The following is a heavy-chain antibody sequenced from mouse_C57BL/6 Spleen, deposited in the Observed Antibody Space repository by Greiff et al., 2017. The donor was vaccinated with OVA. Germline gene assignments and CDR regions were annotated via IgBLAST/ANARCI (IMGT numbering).Heavy chain of an antibody. V-gene: IGHV3-6*01. Sequence: ESGPGLVKPSQSLSLTCSVTGYSITSGYYWNWIRQFPGNKLEWMGYISYDGSNNYNPSLKNRISITRDTSKNQFFLKLNSVTTEDTATYYWAKGGDGSSWSWDFDGWGTGTTVTVSS. CDR2: ISYDGSN. D-gene: IGHD1-1*01. J-gene: IGHJ1*03. CDR1: GYSITSGYY. CDR3: AKGGDGSSWSWDFDG.